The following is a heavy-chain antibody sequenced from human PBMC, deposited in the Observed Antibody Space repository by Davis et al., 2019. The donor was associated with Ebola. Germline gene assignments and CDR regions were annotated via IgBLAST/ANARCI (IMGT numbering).Heavy chain of an antibody. CDR1: GGAVTSGGYF. CDR3: ARMKYQLLDC. Sequence: PGGSLRLSCAVSGGAVTSGGYFWAWIRQPPGKGLEWIGYIYSSGDIHLSPSLRSRASIFRDTFKNHFSVALTSVTAADTAVYYCARMKYQLLDCWGQGTLVTVSS. V-gene: IGHV4-61*03. J-gene: IGHJ4*02. D-gene: IGHD2-2*01. CDR2: IYSSGDI.